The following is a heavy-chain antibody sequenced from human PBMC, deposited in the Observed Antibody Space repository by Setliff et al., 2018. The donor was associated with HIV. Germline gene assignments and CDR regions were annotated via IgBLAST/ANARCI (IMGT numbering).Heavy chain of an antibody. CDR3: ARSTYYFDSSGYKYNWFDP. Sequence: PSETLSLTCAVYGGYYWSWIRHHPGKGLEWIGYIHYSGSIYYNPSLKSRVTISVDTSKNQFSLKLSSVTAADTAVYYCARSTYYFDSSGYKYNWFDPWGQGTRVTVSS. CDR2: IHYSGSI. CDR1: GGYY. J-gene: IGHJ5*02. V-gene: IGHV4-31*02. D-gene: IGHD3-22*01.